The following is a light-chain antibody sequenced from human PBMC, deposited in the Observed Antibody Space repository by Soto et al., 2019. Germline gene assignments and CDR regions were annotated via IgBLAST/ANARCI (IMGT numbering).Light chain of an antibody. CDR3: ECSHTSSSCYV. CDR1: SSNIGAGYD. V-gene: IGLV1-40*01. CDR2: ANK. J-gene: IGLJ1*01. Sequence: QSVLTQPPSVSGAPGQRVTISCTGSSSNIGAGYDVHWYQQLPGTAPKLLIYANKNRTAGVPDRFSASKSGTSASLAITGLQSADEADSDCECSHTSSSCYVFGTGTKVTV.